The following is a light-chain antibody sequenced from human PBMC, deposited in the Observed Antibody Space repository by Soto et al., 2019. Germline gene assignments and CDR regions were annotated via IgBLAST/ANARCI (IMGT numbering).Light chain of an antibody. J-gene: IGLJ3*02. Sequence: QLVLTQPPSASGAPGQRVTISCSGSDSNVGSTAVNWYQQVPGTAPKLLIFINNQRPSGVPDRFSGSKSGTSASLAISGLQAEDEADYYCSAWDDSLHVWLFGGGTKLTVL. V-gene: IGLV1-44*01. CDR2: INN. CDR3: SAWDDSLHVWL. CDR1: DSNVGSTA.